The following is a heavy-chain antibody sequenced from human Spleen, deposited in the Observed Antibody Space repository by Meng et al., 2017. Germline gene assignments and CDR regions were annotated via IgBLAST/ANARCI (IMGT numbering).Heavy chain of an antibody. D-gene: IGHD3-10*01. CDR3: ARIKVGSGSLPDAFDI. V-gene: IGHV4-39*07. CDR2: IYYSGST. Sequence: SETLSLTCTVSGGSISSSSYYWGWIRQPPGKGLEWIGSIYYSGSTYYNPSLKSRVTISVDTSKNQFSLKLSSVTAADTAVYYCARIKVGSGSLPDAFDIWGQGTMVTVSS. J-gene: IGHJ3*02. CDR1: GGSISSSSYY.